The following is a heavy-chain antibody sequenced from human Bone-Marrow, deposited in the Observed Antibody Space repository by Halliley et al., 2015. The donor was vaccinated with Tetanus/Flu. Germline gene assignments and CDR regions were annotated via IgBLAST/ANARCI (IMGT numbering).Heavy chain of an antibody. Sequence: SLRLSCVASGFTFSASAMHWVRQASGKGLEWVGRIRTTGGNYATAYAASVKGRFTISRDDSKNTAHLQMDSLKIEDTAVYFCSRLRGDSRSPYDYYDMDVWGQGTTVTVSS. D-gene: IGHD5-18*01. CDR3: SRLRGDSRSPYDYYDMDV. CDR1: GFTFSASA. CDR2: IRTTGGNYAT. V-gene: IGHV3-73*01. J-gene: IGHJ6*02.